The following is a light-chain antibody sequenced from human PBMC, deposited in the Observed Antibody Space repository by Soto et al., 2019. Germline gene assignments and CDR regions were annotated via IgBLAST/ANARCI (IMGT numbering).Light chain of an antibody. V-gene: IGKV3-15*01. J-gene: IGKJ1*01. CDR1: QSVSSN. Sequence: EIVMTQSPATLSVSPGERATLSCRASQSVSSNLAWYQQKPGQAPRLLNYGASTRATGIPARFSGSGSGTEFTLTISSLQSEDFAVYYCQQYNNWPRTFGQGTKGDIK. CDR2: GAS. CDR3: QQYNNWPRT.